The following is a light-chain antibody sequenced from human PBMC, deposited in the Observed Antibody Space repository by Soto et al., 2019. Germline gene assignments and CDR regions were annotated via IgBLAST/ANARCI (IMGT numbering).Light chain of an antibody. CDR1: SSDVGGYNY. J-gene: IGLJ1*01. V-gene: IGLV2-14*01. CDR3: NAYTTSSTYG. Sequence: QSVLTQPASVSGSPGQTITISCTGTSSDVGGYNYVSLYQQHPGKAPNLIIYEVYNPPSGVSNRFSGSKSGNTASLTIAGHQDEDEADYYCNAYTTSSTYGFRTATKVTVL. CDR2: EVY.